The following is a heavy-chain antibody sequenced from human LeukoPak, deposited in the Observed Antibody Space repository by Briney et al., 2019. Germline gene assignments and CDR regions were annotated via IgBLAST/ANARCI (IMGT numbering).Heavy chain of an antibody. V-gene: IGHV3-23*01. CDR2: ISGSGGST. Sequence: PGGSLRLSCAASGFTFSSYAMSWVRQAPGKGLEWVSAISGSGGSTYYADSVKGRLTISRDNSKNTLYLQMDSLRAEDTAVYYCAKDLYVVPAAPFGYWGQGTLVTVSS. CDR1: GFTFSSYA. CDR3: AKDLYVVPAAPFGY. J-gene: IGHJ4*02. D-gene: IGHD2-2*01.